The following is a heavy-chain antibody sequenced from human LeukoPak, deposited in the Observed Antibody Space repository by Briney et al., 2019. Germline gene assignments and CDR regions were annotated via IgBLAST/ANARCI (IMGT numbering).Heavy chain of an antibody. J-gene: IGHJ3*02. V-gene: IGHV1-24*01. CDR2: FDPEDGET. Sequence: GASVKVSCKVSGYTLTELSMHWVRQAPGKGLEWMGGFDPEDGETIYAQKFQGRVTMTEDTSTDTAYMELSSPRSEDTAVYYCATDSGDYGDYCAFDIWGQGTMVTVSS. CDR3: ATDSGDYGDYCAFDI. D-gene: IGHD4-17*01. CDR1: GYTLTELS.